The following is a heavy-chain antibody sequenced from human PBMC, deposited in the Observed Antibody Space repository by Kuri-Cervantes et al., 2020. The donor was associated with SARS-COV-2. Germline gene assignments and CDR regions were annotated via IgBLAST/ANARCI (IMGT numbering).Heavy chain of an antibody. D-gene: IGHD3-3*01. J-gene: IGHJ4*02. CDR1: GFTFSNAW. CDR3: TTERSYYDFWSGYFGHFDY. Sequence: GESLKISCAASGFTFSNAWMNWVRQAPGKGLEWVGRIKSKTDGGTTDYAAPVKGRFTISRDDSKNTLYLQMNSLKTEDAAVYYCTTERSYYDFWSGYFGHFDYWGQGTLVTVSS. V-gene: IGHV3-15*07. CDR2: IKSKTDGGTT.